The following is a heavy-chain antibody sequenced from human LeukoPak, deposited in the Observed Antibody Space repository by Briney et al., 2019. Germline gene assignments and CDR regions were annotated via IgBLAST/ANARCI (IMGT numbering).Heavy chain of an antibody. CDR1: GDSFSDHY. J-gene: IGHJ4*02. CDR2: IFYGGGT. CDR3: ARDARFGWDNFDS. V-gene: IGHV4-59*11. Sequence: SETLSLTCTVSGDSFSDHYWSWIRQPPGKGLEWIGYIFYGGGTNYNPSLQSRVTISIDTSKNRFSLRSSSVTAADTAVYYCARDARFGWDNFDSWGQGTLVIVSS. D-gene: IGHD3-16*01.